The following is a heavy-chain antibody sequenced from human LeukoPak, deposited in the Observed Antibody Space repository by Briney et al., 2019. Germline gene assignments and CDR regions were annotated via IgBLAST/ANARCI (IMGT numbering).Heavy chain of an antibody. J-gene: IGHJ4*02. Sequence: PGGSLRLSCAVSGFTFDNYTMHWVRQAPGQGLEWVSLISWDGSSTSYSNSVKSRFTISSVNSKNNQYLPMISLRTDDTAVYYCAKDLRPHADNYFYYWGQGTLVTDCS. CDR1: GFTFDNYT. CDR3: AKDLRPHADNYFYY. V-gene: IGHV3-43*01. CDR2: ISWDGSST.